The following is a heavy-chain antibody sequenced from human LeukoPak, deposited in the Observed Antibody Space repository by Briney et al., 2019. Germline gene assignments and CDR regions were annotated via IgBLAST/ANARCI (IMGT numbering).Heavy chain of an antibody. CDR1: GGSISSGGYS. J-gene: IGHJ4*02. D-gene: IGHD6-13*01. CDR3: ARAAAGTFDY. Sequence: SQTLSLTCAVSGGSISSGGYSWSWIRQPPGKGLEWIGYIYHSGSTYYNPSLRSRVTISVDRSKNQFSLKLSSVTAADTAVYYCARAAAGTFDYWGQGTLVTVSS. CDR2: IYHSGST. V-gene: IGHV4-30-2*01.